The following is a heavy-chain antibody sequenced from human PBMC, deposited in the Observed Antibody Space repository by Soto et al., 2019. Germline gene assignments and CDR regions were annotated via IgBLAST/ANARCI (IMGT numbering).Heavy chain of an antibody. Sequence: ASVKVSCKASGYTFTSYDINWVRQATGQGLEWMGWMNPNSGNTGYVQKFQGRVTMTRNTSISTAYMELSSLRSEDTAVYYCARGSIAVAGTDYYYYYGMDVWGQGTTVTVSS. CDR1: GYTFTSYD. J-gene: IGHJ6*02. CDR2: MNPNSGNT. CDR3: ARGSIAVAGTDYYYYYGMDV. D-gene: IGHD6-19*01. V-gene: IGHV1-8*01.